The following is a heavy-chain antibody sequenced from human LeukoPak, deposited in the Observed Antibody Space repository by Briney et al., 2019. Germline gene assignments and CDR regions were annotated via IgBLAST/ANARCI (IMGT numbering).Heavy chain of an antibody. D-gene: IGHD1-26*01. CDR2: IYPGDSDT. Sequence: GESLKISCKGSGYSFSDYWIGWVRQMPGKGLQWMGIIYPGDSDTRYSPSFQGQVTISADKSISTAYLQWSSLKASDSAMYYCARPPDSGSYWGFDRWGQGTLATVSS. CDR1: GYSFSDYW. J-gene: IGHJ4*02. CDR3: ARPPDSGSYWGFDR. V-gene: IGHV5-51*01.